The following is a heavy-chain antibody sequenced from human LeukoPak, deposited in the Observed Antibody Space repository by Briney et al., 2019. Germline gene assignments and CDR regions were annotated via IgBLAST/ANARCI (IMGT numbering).Heavy chain of an antibody. D-gene: IGHD1/OR15-1a*01. CDR2: IKSEGSGGTT. Sequence: PGGSLRLSCAGSGFPFSPAWMSWVRQASGKGLEWVGRIKSEGSGGTTDYAAPVKGRFTVSRDDSKNTVYLEMNSLKIEDTAVYYRRWEHSMYSGRVDWGRGTAVTVSS. J-gene: IGHJ4*01. CDR1: GFPFSPAW. V-gene: IGHV3-15*01. CDR3: RWEHSMYSGRVD.